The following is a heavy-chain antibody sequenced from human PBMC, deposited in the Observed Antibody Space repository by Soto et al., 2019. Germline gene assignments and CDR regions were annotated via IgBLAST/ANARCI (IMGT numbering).Heavy chain of an antibody. V-gene: IGHV1-69*01. CDR3: ARSPGSSISLEIYSYYYYGMAV. J-gene: IGHJ6*01. Sequence: QVQLVQSGAEVKKPGASVKVSCKASGGTFSSYAISWVRQAPGQGLEWMGGIIPISGTANYAQTFQGRVTITADESTSTAYLDLSSLRSEDTAVPSCARSPGSSISLEIYSYYYYGMAVWCQGTTLTVPS. CDR2: IIPISGTA. D-gene: IGHD2-2*01. CDR1: GGTFSSYA.